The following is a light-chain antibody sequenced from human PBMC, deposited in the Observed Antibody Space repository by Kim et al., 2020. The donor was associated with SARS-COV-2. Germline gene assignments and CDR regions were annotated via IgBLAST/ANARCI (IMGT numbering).Light chain of an antibody. J-gene: IGLJ2*01. V-gene: IGLV3-9*01. CDR3: QVWDSSTAEVV. CDR2: RDT. CDR1: KIGYKN. Sequence: ALGQTARITGGGDKIGYKNVHWYQQQPGQAPVLVIFRDTDRPSGIPERFSGSNSGNTATLTITRAQAGDEADYYCQVWDSSTAEVVFGGGTQLTVL.